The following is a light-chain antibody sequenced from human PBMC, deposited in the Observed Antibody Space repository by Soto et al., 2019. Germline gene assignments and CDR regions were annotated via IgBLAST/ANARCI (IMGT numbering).Light chain of an antibody. Sequence: QSALTQPASVSGSPGPSITISCTGTSSDVGGYNFVSWYQQHPDKAPKLMIYDVTNRPSGVSNRFSGSKSGNTASLTISGLQAEDEADYYCSSYTSISTYVFGTGTKLTVL. CDR2: DVT. CDR1: SSDVGGYNF. V-gene: IGLV2-14*01. CDR3: SSYTSISTYV. J-gene: IGLJ1*01.